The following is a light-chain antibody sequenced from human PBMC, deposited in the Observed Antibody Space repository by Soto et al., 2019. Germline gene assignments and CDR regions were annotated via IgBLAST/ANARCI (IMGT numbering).Light chain of an antibody. CDR2: EDN. Sequence: NFMLTQPHSVSESPGKTVIISCTRSSGSIASNYVQWYQQRPGSSPTTVIYEDNQRPSGVPDRFSGSIDCASNSASLTSSGLEAEDEADYYCQSYDATNQVFGGGTKVTVL. J-gene: IGLJ3*02. CDR1: SGSIASNY. CDR3: QSYDATNQV. V-gene: IGLV6-57*01.